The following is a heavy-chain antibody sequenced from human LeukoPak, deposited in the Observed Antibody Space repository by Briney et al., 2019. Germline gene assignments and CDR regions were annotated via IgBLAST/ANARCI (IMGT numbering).Heavy chain of an antibody. CDR3: ARDGSGTYWAYYNWFDP. V-gene: IGHV1-8*01. D-gene: IGHD3-10*01. CDR2: MNPNSGNA. Sequence: ASVKVSCKASGYTFTSYDINWVRQATGQGLEWMGWMNPNSGNAGYAQKFQGRVTTTRNTSISTAYMELSNLRPEDTAVYYCARDGSGTYWAYYNWFDPWGQGTLVTVSS. CDR1: GYTFTSYD. J-gene: IGHJ5*02.